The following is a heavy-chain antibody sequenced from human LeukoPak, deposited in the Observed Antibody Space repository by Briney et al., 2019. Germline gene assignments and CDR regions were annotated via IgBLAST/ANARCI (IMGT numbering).Heavy chain of an antibody. CDR2: ISGSGGKT. D-gene: IGHD6-13*01. CDR3: ARDISSSSWSIDY. CDR1: GFTFSTYA. Sequence: GGSLRLSCAASGFTFSTYAMSWVRQAPGGGRGGVSGISGSGGKTYYADPVKGRFTISRDNSKNTLYLQMNSLRAEDTAVYYCARDISSSSWSIDYWGQGTLVTVSS. J-gene: IGHJ4*02. V-gene: IGHV3-23*01.